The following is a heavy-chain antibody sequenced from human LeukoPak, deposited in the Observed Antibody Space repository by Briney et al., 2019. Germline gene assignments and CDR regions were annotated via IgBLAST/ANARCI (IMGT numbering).Heavy chain of an antibody. V-gene: IGHV3-33*06. Sequence: GGSLRLSCSASGFTFNSYGMHWVRQAPGKGLEWVAVIWYDGSNKYYADSVKGRFTISRDNSKNTLYLQMNSLRAEDTAVYYCAKGNGHYYYYMDVWGKGTTVTVSS. CDR1: GFTFNSYG. D-gene: IGHD2-8*01. J-gene: IGHJ6*03. CDR3: AKGNGHYYYYMDV. CDR2: IWYDGSNK.